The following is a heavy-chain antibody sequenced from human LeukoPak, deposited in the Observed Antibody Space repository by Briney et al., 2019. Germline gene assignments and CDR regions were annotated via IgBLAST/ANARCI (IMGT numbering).Heavy chain of an antibody. Sequence: SETLSLTCTVSGGSISSGSYYWSWIRQPAGKGLEWIGRIYTSGSTNYNPSLKSRVTISVDTSKNQFSLKLSSVTAADTAVYYCARAIMGMIVSRYYFDYWGQGTLVTVPS. CDR3: ARAIMGMIVSRYYFDY. V-gene: IGHV4-61*02. CDR1: GGSISSGSYY. CDR2: IYTSGST. D-gene: IGHD3-22*01. J-gene: IGHJ4*02.